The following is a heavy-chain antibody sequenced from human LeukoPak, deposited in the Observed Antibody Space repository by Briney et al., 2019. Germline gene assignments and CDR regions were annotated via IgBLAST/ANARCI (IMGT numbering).Heavy chain of an antibody. CDR1: GYTFTGYY. CDR2: INPNSGGT. V-gene: IGHV1-2*04. Sequence: GASVKVSCKASGYTFTGYYMHWVRQAPGQGLEWMGWINPNSGGTNYAQKFQGWVTMTRDTSISTAYMELSRLRSDDTAVYYCARDSQEWSSGDAFDIWGQGTMVTVSS. D-gene: IGHD3-22*01. J-gene: IGHJ3*02. CDR3: ARDSQEWSSGDAFDI.